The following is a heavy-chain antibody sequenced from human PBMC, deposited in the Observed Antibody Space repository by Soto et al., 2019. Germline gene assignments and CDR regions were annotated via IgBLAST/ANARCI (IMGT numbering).Heavy chain of an antibody. J-gene: IGHJ4*02. V-gene: IGHV3-23*01. D-gene: IGHD7-27*01. CDR3: EKRALSYAGEFDN. CDR2: ISGRDDST. Sequence: EVQLSESGGGLVQPGGSLRLSCAASGFTFSSYSMGCVRQAPGKGLEWVSAISGRDDSTYHADSVRGRFTISRDNSKNTLYLQMSSLRAEDTAIYYCEKRALSYAGEFDNWGQGTLVTVSS. CDR1: GFTFSSYS.